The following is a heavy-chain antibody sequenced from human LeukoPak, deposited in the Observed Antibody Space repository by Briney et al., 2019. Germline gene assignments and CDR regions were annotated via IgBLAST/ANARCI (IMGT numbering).Heavy chain of an antibody. Sequence: ASVKVSCKVSGYTLTELSMHWVRQAPGKGLEWTGGFDPEDGETIYAQKFQGRVTMTEDTSTDTAYMELSSLRSEDTAVYYCARGGVGCSSTSCFSTNWGQGTLVTVSS. V-gene: IGHV1-24*01. CDR1: GYTLTELS. CDR3: ARGGVGCSSTSCFSTN. D-gene: IGHD2-2*01. CDR2: FDPEDGET. J-gene: IGHJ4*02.